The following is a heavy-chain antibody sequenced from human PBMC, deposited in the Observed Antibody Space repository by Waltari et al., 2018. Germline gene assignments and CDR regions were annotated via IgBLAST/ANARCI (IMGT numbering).Heavy chain of an antibody. CDR1: GASISSDHW. V-gene: IGHV4-4*02. J-gene: IGHJ4*02. D-gene: IGHD2-21*02. CDR3: ARVVFTVDYYFDY. Sequence: QVQLKESGPGLLRPSGTLSLTCGVSGASISSDHWWAWVRQSPGKGLEWIGEIYHTGPTNYNPSLKSRLTMLVDKSANQFSLQLTSVTAADTGVYYCARVVFTVDYYFDYWGQGTPVTVSS. CDR2: IYHTGPT.